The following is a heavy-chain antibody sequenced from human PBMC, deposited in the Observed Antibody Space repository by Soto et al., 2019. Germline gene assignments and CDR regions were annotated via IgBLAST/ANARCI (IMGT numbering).Heavy chain of an antibody. CDR2: INSDGSTT. CDR1: EFTFSNYA. J-gene: IGHJ3*02. Sequence: GGSLRLSCAASEFTFSNYAMSWVRQAPGKGLVWVSRINSDGSTTSNMDSVKGRFTISRDNAKNTLYLQVNSLRAEDTAVYYFAREDQLTYVFDIWGQGTMVTVSS. D-gene: IGHD1-1*01. V-gene: IGHV3-74*01. CDR3: AREDQLTYVFDI.